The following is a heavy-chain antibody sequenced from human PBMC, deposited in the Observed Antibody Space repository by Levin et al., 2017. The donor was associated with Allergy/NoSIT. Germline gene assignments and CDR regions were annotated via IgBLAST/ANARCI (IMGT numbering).Heavy chain of an antibody. CDR1: GGSFSGYY. D-gene: IGHD2-15*01. CDR2: INHSGST. V-gene: IGHV4-34*01. Sequence: SETLSLTCAVYGGSFSGYYWSWIRQPPGKGLEWIGEINHSGSTNYNPSLKSRVTISVDTSKNQFSLKLSSVTAADTAVYYCARHRFGGSFGNRPFDYWGQGTLVTVSS. CDR3: ARHRFGGSFGNRPFDY. J-gene: IGHJ4*02.